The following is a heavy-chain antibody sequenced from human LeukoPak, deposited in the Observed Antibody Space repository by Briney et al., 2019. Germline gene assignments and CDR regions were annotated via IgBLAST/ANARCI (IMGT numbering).Heavy chain of an antibody. CDR1: GFTFSSYA. J-gene: IGHJ3*02. CDR2: ISSSGSTI. V-gene: IGHV3-48*04. CDR3: ARNYGAHAFDI. D-gene: IGHD4-17*01. Sequence: GGSLRLSCAASGFTFSSYAMSWVRQAPGKGLEWVSYISSSGSTIYYADSVKGRFTISRDNAKNSLYLQMNSLRAEDTAVYYCARNYGAHAFDIWGQGTMVTVSS.